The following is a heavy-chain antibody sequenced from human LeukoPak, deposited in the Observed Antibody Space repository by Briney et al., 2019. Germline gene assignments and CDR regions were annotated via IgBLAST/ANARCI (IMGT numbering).Heavy chain of an antibody. CDR1: GFTVSSNY. CDR3: ARDRGFGRGGAFDI. J-gene: IGHJ3*02. V-gene: IGHV3-53*01. D-gene: IGHD3-16*01. Sequence: GGSLRLSCAASGFTVSSNYMSWVRQAPGKGLEWVSVIYSGGSTYYADSVKGRFTISRDNSKNTLYLQMNSLRAEDTAVYYCARDRGFGRGGAFDIWGQGTMVTVSS. CDR2: IYSGGST.